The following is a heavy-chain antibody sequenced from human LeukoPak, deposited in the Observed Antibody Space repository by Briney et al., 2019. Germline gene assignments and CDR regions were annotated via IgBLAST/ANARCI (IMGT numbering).Heavy chain of an antibody. V-gene: IGHV4-31*03. CDR3: ARVPPDYGDYVRAFDI. J-gene: IGHJ3*02. CDR2: IYFSGST. CDR1: GVSISSAGY. Sequence: PSETLSLTCTVSGVSISSAGYWSWIRQYPGKGLGWIGYIYFSGSTYYNPSLKSRVTISVDTSKNHFSLKLSSVTAADTAVYYCARVPPDYGDYVRAFDIWGQGTKVTVSS. D-gene: IGHD4-17*01.